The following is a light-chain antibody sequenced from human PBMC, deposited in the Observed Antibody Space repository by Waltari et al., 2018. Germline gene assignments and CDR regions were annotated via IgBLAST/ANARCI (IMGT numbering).Light chain of an antibody. CDR1: SSDVGAYAY. CDR2: EVT. Sequence: QSALTQPPSASGSPGQSVTISCTGTSSDVGAYAYVSWYQQHPDKAPNLMIYEVTKRPSGVPDRFSGSKSGNTASLTVSGLQAEDEADYYCCAYAGSYMVFGAGTKVTVL. V-gene: IGLV2-8*01. CDR3: CAYAGSYMV. J-gene: IGLJ3*02.